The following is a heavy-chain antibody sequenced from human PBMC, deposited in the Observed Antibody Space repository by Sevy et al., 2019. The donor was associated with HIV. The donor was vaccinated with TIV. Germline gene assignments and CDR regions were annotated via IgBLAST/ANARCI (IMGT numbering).Heavy chain of an antibody. CDR3: AKESGSYYDFWSGHDAFDI. Sequence: GGSLRLSCAASGFNFSSYGMHWVRQAPGKGLEWVAVISYDGSSKYYAESVKGRFTISRDNSKNTLYLKVSSLRAEDTAVYYWAKESGSYYDFWSGHDAFDIWGQGTMVTVSS. D-gene: IGHD3-3*01. V-gene: IGHV3-30*18. CDR2: ISYDGSSK. J-gene: IGHJ3*02. CDR1: GFNFSSYG.